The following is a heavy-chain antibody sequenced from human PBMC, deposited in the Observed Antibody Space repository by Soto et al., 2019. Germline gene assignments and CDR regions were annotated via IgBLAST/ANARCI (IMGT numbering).Heavy chain of an antibody. CDR3: ARGRSYCTNGVCHNSWWFDP. CDR1: SGSISSSNW. V-gene: IGHV4-4*02. CDR2: IYHSGST. Sequence: SETLSLTCAVSSGSISSSNWWSWVRQPPGKGLEWIGEIYHSGSTNYNPSLKSRVTISVDKSKNQFSLKLSSVTAADTAVYYFARGRSYCTNGVCHNSWWFDPWGQGTLVTVSS. D-gene: IGHD2-8*01. J-gene: IGHJ5*02.